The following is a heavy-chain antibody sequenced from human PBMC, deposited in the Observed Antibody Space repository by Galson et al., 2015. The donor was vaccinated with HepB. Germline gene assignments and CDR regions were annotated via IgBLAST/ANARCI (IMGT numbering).Heavy chain of an antibody. CDR2: IWYDGSNK. Sequence: SLRLSCAASGFTFSSYGMHWVRQAPGKGLEWVAVIWYDGSNKYYADSVKGRFTISRDNSKNTLYLQMNSLRAEDTAVYYCARREGKKANYYGMDVWGQGTTVTVSS. V-gene: IGHV3-33*01. CDR3: ARREGKKANYYGMDV. CDR1: GFTFSSYG. J-gene: IGHJ6*02. D-gene: IGHD5-24*01.